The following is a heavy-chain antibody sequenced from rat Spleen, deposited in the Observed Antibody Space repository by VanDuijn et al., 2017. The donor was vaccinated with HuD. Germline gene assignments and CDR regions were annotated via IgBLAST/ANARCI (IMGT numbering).Heavy chain of an antibody. Sequence: QVQLKESGPGLVQPSQTLSLTCTVSGFSLNTYTVSWVRQPPGKGLEWLAAMSGGRSTYYNSALKNRLNISRDTSKSQVFLKMNSLQIDDTAIYFCSRSYGGYTQHWFPYWGQGTLVTVSS. CDR1: GFSLNTYT. CDR3: SRSYGGYTQHWFPY. D-gene: IGHD1-11*01. J-gene: IGHJ3*01. CDR2: MSGGRST. V-gene: IGHV2-6*01.